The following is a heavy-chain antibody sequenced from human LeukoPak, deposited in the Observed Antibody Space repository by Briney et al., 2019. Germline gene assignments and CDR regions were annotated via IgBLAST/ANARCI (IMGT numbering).Heavy chain of an antibody. V-gene: IGHV3-21*01. J-gene: IGHJ4*02. D-gene: IGHD5-24*01. CDR3: ARTSGWLQVYYFDY. CDR2: ISSSTSYI. CDR1: GFTFSSYS. Sequence: GRSLRLSCAASGFTFSSYSINWVRQAPGKGLEWVSSISSSTSYIYYADSVKGRFTISRDNAKNSLYLQMNSLRAEDTAVYYCARTSGWLQVYYFDYWGQGTLVTVSS.